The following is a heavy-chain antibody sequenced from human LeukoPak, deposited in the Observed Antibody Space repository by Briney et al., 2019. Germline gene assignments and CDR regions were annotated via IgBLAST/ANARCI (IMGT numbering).Heavy chain of an antibody. CDR1: GGSISSFY. CDR3: ARTDYYGGGIFYYYGSDL. V-gene: IGHV4-59*01. CDR2: ISCTWST. Sequence: PPESLSLTCTVSGGSISSFYWSWIRLPPGKGLEWIGYISCTWSTNYHPSFKSRVTMSIDTSKNQFSLNLTSVTAADTAVYYCARTDYYGGGIFYYYGSDLWGQGTMVTVSS. D-gene: IGHD3-10*01. J-gene: IGHJ3*01.